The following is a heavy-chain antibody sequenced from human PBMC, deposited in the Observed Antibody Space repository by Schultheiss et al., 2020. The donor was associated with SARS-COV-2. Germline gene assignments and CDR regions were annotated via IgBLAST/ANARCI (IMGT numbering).Heavy chain of an antibody. J-gene: IGHJ4*02. CDR2: INHSGST. V-gene: IGHV4-34*01. CDR1: GGSFSGYY. D-gene: IGHD1-26*01. CDR3: ARDVHGADSGSYYYVSDYFDY. Sequence: SETLSLTCAVYGGSFSGYYWSWIRQPPGKGLEWIGEINHSGSTNYNPSLKSRVTISVDTSKNQFSLKLSSVTAADTAVYYCARDVHGADSGSYYYVSDYFDYWGQGTLVTVSS.